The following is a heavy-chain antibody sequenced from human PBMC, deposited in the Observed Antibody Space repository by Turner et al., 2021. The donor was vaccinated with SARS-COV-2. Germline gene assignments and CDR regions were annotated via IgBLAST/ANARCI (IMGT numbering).Heavy chain of an antibody. D-gene: IGHD3-22*01. Sequence: HVQLVESGGGVFQPGRSLRLSCVPSGFTFRSYGMHWVRQAPGKGLEWVAVIWNDGSNKYYEDSVKGRFTIYRDNSKNTLYLQMNSLRAEDTAVYYCARDGAGYYESSGNLDYWGQGTLVTVSS. V-gene: IGHV3-33*01. CDR1: GFTFRSYG. CDR2: IWNDGSNK. CDR3: ARDGAGYYESSGNLDY. J-gene: IGHJ4*02.